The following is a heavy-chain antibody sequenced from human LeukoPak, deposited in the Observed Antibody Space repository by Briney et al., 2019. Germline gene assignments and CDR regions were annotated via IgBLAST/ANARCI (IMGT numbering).Heavy chain of an antibody. Sequence: SETLSLTFAVYGGSFSGYYWSWIRQPPGKGLEWIGEINHSGSTNYNPSLKSRVTISVDTSKNQFSLKLSSVTAADTAVYYCARLFPDYWGQGTLVTVSS. V-gene: IGHV4-34*01. CDR2: INHSGST. CDR3: ARLFPDY. CDR1: GGSFSGYY. J-gene: IGHJ4*02.